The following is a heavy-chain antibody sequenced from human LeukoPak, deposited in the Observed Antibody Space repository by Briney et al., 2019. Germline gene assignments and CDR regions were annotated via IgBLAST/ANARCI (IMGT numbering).Heavy chain of an antibody. D-gene: IGHD2-15*01. J-gene: IGHJ4*02. Sequence: ASVKVSCKVSGYTLTELSMHWVRQAPGKGLEWMGGFDPEDGETIYAQKFQGRVTMTEDTSTDTAYMELSSLRSEDTAVYYCASQSKLYCSGGSCYSGYFDYWGQGTLVTVSS. V-gene: IGHV1-24*01. CDR1: GYTLTELS. CDR2: FDPEDGET. CDR3: ASQSKLYCSGGSCYSGYFDY.